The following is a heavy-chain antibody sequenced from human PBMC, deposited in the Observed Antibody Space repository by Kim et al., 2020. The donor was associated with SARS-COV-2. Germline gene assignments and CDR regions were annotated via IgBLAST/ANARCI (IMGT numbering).Heavy chain of an antibody. CDR3: ARDGSGSYPLYYYYGMDV. CDR1: GYTFTSYG. J-gene: IGHJ6*02. Sequence: ASVKVSCKASGYTFTSYGISWVRQAPGQGLEWMGWISAYNGNTNYAQKLQGRVTMTTDTSTSTAYMELRSLRSDDTAVYYCARDGSGSYPLYYYYGMDVWGQGTTVTVSS. D-gene: IGHD1-26*01. CDR2: ISAYNGNT. V-gene: IGHV1-18*01.